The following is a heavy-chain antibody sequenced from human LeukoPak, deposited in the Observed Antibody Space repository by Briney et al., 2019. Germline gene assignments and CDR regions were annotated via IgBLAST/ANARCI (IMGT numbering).Heavy chain of an antibody. Sequence: GGSLSLSCEASGLPFSGYAMSWVGQAPGKGLEWVSAISGSGGSTYYADSVKGRFTISRDNSKNTLYLQMNSLRAEDTAVYYCAKAGSSGYLSYFDYWGQGTLVTVSS. J-gene: IGHJ4*02. V-gene: IGHV3-23*01. CDR2: ISGSGGST. CDR3: AKAGSSGYLSYFDY. CDR1: GLPFSGYA. D-gene: IGHD3-22*01.